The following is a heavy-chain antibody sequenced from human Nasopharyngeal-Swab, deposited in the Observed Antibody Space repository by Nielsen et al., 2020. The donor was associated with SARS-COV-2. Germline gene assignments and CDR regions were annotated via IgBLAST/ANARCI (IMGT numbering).Heavy chain of an antibody. V-gene: IGHV4-34*01. CDR3: ARGRGGWLGVNWFDP. J-gene: IGHJ5*02. CDR2: INHSGST. D-gene: IGHD3-10*01. Sequence: WIRQPPGKGLEWIGEINHSGSTNYNPSLKSRVTISVDTSENQFSLKLSSVTAADTAVYYCARGRGGWLGVNWFDPWGQGTLVTVSS.